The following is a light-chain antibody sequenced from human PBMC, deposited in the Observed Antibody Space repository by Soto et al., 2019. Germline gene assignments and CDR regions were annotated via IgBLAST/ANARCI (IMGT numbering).Light chain of an antibody. CDR3: QQYGSSPPIT. CDR1: QSVSSSN. CDR2: SAY. Sequence: DIVLRQSPGTLSLSPGASATLSCRDSQSVSSSNLAWYQRKPGQAPRLIIYSAYSRATGVPDRFSGSGSGTDFTLTISRLEPEDFAVYYCQQYGSSPPITFGQGTRLEIK. V-gene: IGKV3-20*01. J-gene: IGKJ5*01.